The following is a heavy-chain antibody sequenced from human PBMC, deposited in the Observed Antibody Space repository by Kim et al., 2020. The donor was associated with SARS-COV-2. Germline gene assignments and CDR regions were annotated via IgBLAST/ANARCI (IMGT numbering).Heavy chain of an antibody. D-gene: IGHD2-15*01. J-gene: IGHJ6*01. Sequence: SETLSLTCTVSGGSITNYYWNWIRQPAGKGLEWIGRIYTTGNTDYNPSLKSRLTMSVDTSKNHFSLRLTSVTAADTALYYCARGGAGGPRAYFYYAMDV. V-gene: IGHV4-4*07. CDR2: IYTTGNT. CDR1: GGSITNYY. CDR3: ARGGAGGPRAYFYYAMDV.